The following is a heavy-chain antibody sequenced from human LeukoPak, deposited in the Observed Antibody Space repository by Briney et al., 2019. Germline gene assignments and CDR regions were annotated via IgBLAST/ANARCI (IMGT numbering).Heavy chain of an antibody. D-gene: IGHD1-1*01. CDR2: ISSSSIYI. J-gene: IGHJ4*02. CDR3: ARESSGRRVQTFDY. CDR1: GFTFSNNA. V-gene: IGHV3-21*01. Sequence: GGSLRLSCAASGFTFSNNAMSWVRQAPGKGLEWGSAISSSSIYIYYADSVKGRFTISRDNDKSSLYLQMNGLRAEDTAVYYCARESSGRRVQTFDYWGQGTLVTVSS.